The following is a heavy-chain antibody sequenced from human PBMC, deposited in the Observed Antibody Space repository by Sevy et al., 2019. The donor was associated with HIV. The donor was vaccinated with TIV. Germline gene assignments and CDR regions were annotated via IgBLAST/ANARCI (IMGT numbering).Heavy chain of an antibody. CDR1: GDSISSYF. J-gene: IGHJ4*02. V-gene: IGHV4-59*01. D-gene: IGHD6-25*01. CDR3: ARDSAVVPRALAY. CDR2: LYYSGSS. Sequence: SETLSLTCNVSGDSISSYFWSWFRQFPGKGLEWIGYLYYSGSSEYNPSLRSRVTISIDTSKKYLSMKLTSVTAADTAVYYCARDSAVVPRALAYWGQGTLVTVSS.